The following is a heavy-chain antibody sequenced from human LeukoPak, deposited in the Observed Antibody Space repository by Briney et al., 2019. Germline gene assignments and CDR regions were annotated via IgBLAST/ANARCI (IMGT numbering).Heavy chain of an antibody. V-gene: IGHV4-61*01. Sequence: SETLSLACTVSGSSVSSDISYWSWIRQPPGKGLEWIGYIHYSGSTNYNPSLKSRVTISVDTSKNQFSLKLSSVTAADTAVYYCARDSGNWFDPWGQGTLVTVSS. CDR2: IHYSGST. D-gene: IGHD3-10*01. CDR1: GSSVSSDISY. CDR3: ARDSGNWFDP. J-gene: IGHJ5*02.